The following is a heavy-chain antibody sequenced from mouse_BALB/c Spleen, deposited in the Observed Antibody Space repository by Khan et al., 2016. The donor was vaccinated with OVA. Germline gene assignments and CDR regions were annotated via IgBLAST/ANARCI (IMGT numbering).Heavy chain of an antibody. CDR3: ARKDYYDYDPFPY. CDR1: GYSITSEYA. V-gene: IGHV3-2*02. D-gene: IGHD2-4*01. Sequence: EVQLQESGPGLVKPSQSLSLTCTVTGYSITSEYAWNGIRQFPGNKLEWMGYINYSGNTRYNPSLKSRTSITRDTSKNQFFLQLNSVTTEDTATYYCARKDYYDYDPFPYWGQGTLVTVSA. CDR2: INYSGNT. J-gene: IGHJ3*01.